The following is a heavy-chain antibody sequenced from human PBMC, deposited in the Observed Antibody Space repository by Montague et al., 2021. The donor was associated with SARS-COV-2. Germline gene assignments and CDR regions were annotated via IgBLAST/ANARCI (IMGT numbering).Heavy chain of an antibody. J-gene: IGHJ4*02. CDR3: ARMALASSSSDFDY. CDR1: GGSISSSNW. V-gene: IGHV4-4*02. Sequence: SETLSLTCAVSGGSISSSNWWSWVRQPPGKGLEWIGEIYHSGSTXYNPSLKSRVTISVDKSKNQFSLKLSSVTAADTAVYYCARMALASSSSDFDYWGQGTLVTVSS. D-gene: IGHD6-6*01. CDR2: IYHSGST.